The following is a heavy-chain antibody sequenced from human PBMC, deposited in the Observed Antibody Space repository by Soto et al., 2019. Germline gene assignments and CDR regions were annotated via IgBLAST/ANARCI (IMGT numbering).Heavy chain of an antibody. Sequence: QVQLQESGPGLVKPSETLFLTCSVSGGSVNDYYWSWVRQPPGKGLEWIGFVYYIGSTNYNPSLKSRVTISVDTSKNQFSLKLRSVNAADTAVYYCVRGANYYYYHGIDVWGQGTTVTVSS. V-gene: IGHV4-59*02. CDR1: GGSVNDYY. CDR2: VYYIGST. D-gene: IGHD1-26*01. J-gene: IGHJ6*02. CDR3: VRGANYYYYHGIDV.